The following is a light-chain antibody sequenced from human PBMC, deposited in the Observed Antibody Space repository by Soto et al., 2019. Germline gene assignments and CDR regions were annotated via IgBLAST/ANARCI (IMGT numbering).Light chain of an antibody. V-gene: IGKV3-15*01. CDR2: GAS. CDR1: QRVSSN. J-gene: IGKJ1*01. Sequence: EVEMTQSPATVSVSPGERVTLSCRASQRVSSNVAWYQQKPGQAPRVLIFGASTRATGTPARFSGSGSGTEFTLTISSLQPEDFAVYYCQQYESSPRTFGQGTKVEIK. CDR3: QQYESSPRT.